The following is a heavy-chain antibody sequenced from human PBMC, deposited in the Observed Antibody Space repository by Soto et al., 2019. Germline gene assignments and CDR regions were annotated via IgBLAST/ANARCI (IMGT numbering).Heavy chain of an antibody. J-gene: IGHJ3*02. CDR1: GYTFTSYY. V-gene: IGHV1-46*03. CDR3: ARDDFFDRLGAFDI. CDR2: INPSGGST. D-gene: IGHD3-9*01. Sequence: QVQLVQSGAEVKKPGASVKVSCKASGYTFTSYYMHWVRQAPGQGLEWMEIINPSGGSTSYAEKFQGRVTMPRETCTSTVYMELSSLRSEDTAVYYCARDDFFDRLGAFDIWGQGTMVTVSS.